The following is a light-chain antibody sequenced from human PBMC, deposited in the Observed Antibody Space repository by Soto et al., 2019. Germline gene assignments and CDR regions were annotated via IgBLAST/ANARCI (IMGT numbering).Light chain of an antibody. CDR1: QSITTS. V-gene: IGKV1-5*03. CDR2: KAS. Sequence: DIQMTQSPSTLSASVGDRVTITCRASQSITTSLAWFQQKPGKAPKVLLYKASVLESGVPSRFSGGGPGTEFTLTISSLQPDDSATYYCHHCGCYWTFGQGTKVEIK. CDR3: HHCGCYWT. J-gene: IGKJ1*01.